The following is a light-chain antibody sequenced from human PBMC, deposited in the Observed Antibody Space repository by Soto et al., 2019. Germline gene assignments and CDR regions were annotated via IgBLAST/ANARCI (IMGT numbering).Light chain of an antibody. Sequence: EIVLTQSPGTLSLSPGERATLSCRASQSVSSSYLAWYQQKPGQAPRLLIYGASSRATGIPDRFSGSGSGKDFTLIISRLAHEVSVVYYCHLYGSSPPYTFGQGTKLEIK. CDR3: HLYGSSPPYT. CDR2: GAS. CDR1: QSVSSSY. V-gene: IGKV3-20*01. J-gene: IGKJ2*01.